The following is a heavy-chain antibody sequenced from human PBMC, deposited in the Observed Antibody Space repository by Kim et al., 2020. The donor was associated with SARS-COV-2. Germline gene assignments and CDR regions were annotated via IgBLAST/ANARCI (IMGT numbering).Heavy chain of an antibody. V-gene: IGHV4-59*01. Sequence: SYNPSLESRVTISIDTSEKKFSLRLTSVTAADTAVYYCARSSRNVYNSYDYWGQGTQVTVSS. J-gene: IGHJ4*02. CDR3: ARSSRNVYNSYDY. D-gene: IGHD1-1*01.